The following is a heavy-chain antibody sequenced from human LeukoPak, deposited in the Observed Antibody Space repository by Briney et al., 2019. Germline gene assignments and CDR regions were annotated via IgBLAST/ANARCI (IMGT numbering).Heavy chain of an antibody. CDR2: IYTSGST. V-gene: IGHV4-61*02. D-gene: IGHD3-22*01. J-gene: IGHJ4*02. CDR3: ARVYYNDSSGLFYY. CDR1: GGSISSGSYY. Sequence: SETLSLTCTVSGGSISSGSYYWSWIRQPAGKGLEWIGRIYTSGSTNYNPSLKSRVTISVDTSKNQFSLKLSSVTAADTAVYYCARVYYNDSSGLFYYWCQGTLVTVSS.